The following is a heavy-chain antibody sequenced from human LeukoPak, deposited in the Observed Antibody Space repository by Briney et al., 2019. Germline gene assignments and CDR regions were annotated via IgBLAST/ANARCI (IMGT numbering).Heavy chain of an antibody. CDR2: ISSSGSTI. V-gene: IGHV3-11*04. J-gene: IGHJ4*02. D-gene: IGHD6-19*01. CDR1: GFTFSDYY. CDR3: ARDLQSLAAGFDY. Sequence: GRSLRLSCAASGFTFSDYYMSWIRQAPGKGLEWVSYISSSGSTIYYADSVKGRFTISRDNAKNSLYLQMNSLRAEDTAVYYCARDLQSLAAGFDYWGQGTLVTVSS.